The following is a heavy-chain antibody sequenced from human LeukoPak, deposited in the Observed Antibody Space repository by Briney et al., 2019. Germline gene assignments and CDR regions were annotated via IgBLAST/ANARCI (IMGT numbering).Heavy chain of an antibody. J-gene: IGHJ4*02. CDR3: ARGFISGNYCIDY. CDR1: GFTFSSYE. Sequence: GGSLRLSCAASGFTFSSYEMNWVRHPPRKGLECVSFISSSGSSTYYALSVKGRFTIYRNKAKNSLYLPMDSLKDEDTAVYFCARGFISGNYCIDYWGQGTLVTVSS. D-gene: IGHD1-26*01. V-gene: IGHV3-48*03. CDR2: ISSSGSST.